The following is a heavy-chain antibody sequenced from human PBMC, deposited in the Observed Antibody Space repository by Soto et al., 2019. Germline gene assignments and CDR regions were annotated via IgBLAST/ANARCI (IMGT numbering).Heavy chain of an antibody. J-gene: IGHJ4*02. V-gene: IGHV3-11*01. Sequence: PGGSLRLSCAASGFTFSDYYMSWIRQAPGKGLEWVSYISSSDSIVSYADSVKGRFTISRDNSKNTVYLQISSLRAEDTALYYCAKLEHVSGGILDNWGQGTPVTVSS. CDR2: ISSSDSIV. CDR3: AKLEHVSGGILDN. D-gene: IGHD3-10*01. CDR1: GFTFSDYY.